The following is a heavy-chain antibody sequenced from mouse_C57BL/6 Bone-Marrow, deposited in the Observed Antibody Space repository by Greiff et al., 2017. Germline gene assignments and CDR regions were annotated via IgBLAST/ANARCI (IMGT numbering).Heavy chain of an antibody. CDR2: ISSGGDYI. CDR1: GFTFSSYA. D-gene: IGHD1-1*01. V-gene: IGHV5-9-1*02. J-gene: IGHJ3*01. Sequence: EVQLVESGEGLVKPGGSLKLSCAASGFTFSSYAMSWVRQTPEKRLEWVAYISSGGDYIYYADTVKGRFTISRDNARNTLYLQMSSLKSEDTAMHYCTREGHYYGSSWFAYWGQGTLVTVSA. CDR3: TREGHYYGSSWFAY.